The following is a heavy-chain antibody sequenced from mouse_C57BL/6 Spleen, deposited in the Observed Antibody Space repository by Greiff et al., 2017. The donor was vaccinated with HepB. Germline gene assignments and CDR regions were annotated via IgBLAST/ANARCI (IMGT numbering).Heavy chain of an antibody. D-gene: IGHD2-4*01. V-gene: IGHV5-4*03. J-gene: IGHJ2*01. CDR2: ISDGGSYT. CDR1: GFTFSSYA. Sequence: EVKLMESGGGLVKPGGSLKLSCAASGFTFSSYAMSWVRQTPEKRLEWVATISDGGSYTYYPDNVKGRFTISRDNAKNNLYLQMSHLKSEDTAMYYCARGYDYAFDYWGQGTTLTVSS. CDR3: ARGYDYAFDY.